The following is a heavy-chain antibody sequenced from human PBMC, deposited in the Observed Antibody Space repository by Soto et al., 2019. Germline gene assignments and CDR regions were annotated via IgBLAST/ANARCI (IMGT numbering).Heavy chain of an antibody. CDR2: ISASDGST. CDR3: ATYYFGSGSYYRFDN. Sequence: ASVKVSCKASGYAFSFGFSWVRQAPGQGLEWMGWISASDGSTNSAQKFRGRISLTTDTSTNTAYLDLLSLTSDDTAVYFCATYYFGSGSYYRFDNWGKGTLVT. D-gene: IGHD3-10*01. V-gene: IGHV1-18*01. CDR1: GYAFSFG. J-gene: IGHJ4*02.